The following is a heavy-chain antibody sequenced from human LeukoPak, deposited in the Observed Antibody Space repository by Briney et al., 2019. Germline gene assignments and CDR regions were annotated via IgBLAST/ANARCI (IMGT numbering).Heavy chain of an antibody. CDR1: GGSFSGYY. Sequence: SETLSLTCAVYGGSFSGYYWSWIRQPPGKGLEWIGEINHSGSTNYNPSLKSRVTISVDTSKNQFSLKLSSVTAADTAVYYCARGLYYDFWSGYHYWGQGTLVTVSS. J-gene: IGHJ4*02. CDR2: INHSGST. CDR3: ARGLYYDFWSGYHY. D-gene: IGHD3-3*01. V-gene: IGHV4-34*01.